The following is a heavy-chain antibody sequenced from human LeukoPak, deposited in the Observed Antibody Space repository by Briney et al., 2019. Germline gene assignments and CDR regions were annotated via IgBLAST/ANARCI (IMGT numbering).Heavy chain of an antibody. D-gene: IGHD2-21*02. CDR2: INSDGSST. Sequence: GSLRLLCAASGFRYNSYWMRWPHQATGKGLVWVSRINSDGSSTSYADSVKGRFTISRDNAKNTLYLQMNSLRAEDTAVYYCAREAYCGGDCYPHPFDYWGQGTLVTVSS. V-gene: IGHV3-74*01. CDR3: AREAYCGGDCYPHPFDY. CDR1: GFRYNSYW. J-gene: IGHJ4*02.